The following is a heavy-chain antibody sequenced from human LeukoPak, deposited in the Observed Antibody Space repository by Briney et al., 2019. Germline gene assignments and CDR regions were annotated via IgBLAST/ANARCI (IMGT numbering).Heavy chain of an antibody. J-gene: IGHJ4*02. V-gene: IGHV3-15*01. CDR3: TTEEWELLDYVDY. D-gene: IGHD1-26*01. Sequence: GGSLRLSCAASGFTFSSYEMNWVRQAPGPGLEWVGRIKSKTDGGTTDHAAPVKGRFTISRDDSKNTLYLQMNSLKTEDTAVYYCTTEEWELLDYVDYWGQGTLVTVSS. CDR2: IKSKTDGGTT. CDR1: GFTFSSYE.